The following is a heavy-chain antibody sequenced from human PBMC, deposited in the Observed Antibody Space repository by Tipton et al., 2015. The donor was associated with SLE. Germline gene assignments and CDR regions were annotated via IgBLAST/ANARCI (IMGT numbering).Heavy chain of an antibody. J-gene: IGHJ6*02. Sequence: SLRLSCAASGFTFSGSAMHWVRQASGKGLEWVGRIRSKANSYATAYAASVKGRFTISRDDSKNTAYLQMNSLKTEDTAVYYCLWNYVGMDVWGQGTTVTVSS. V-gene: IGHV3-73*01. CDR2: IRSKANSYAT. CDR1: GFTFSGSA. CDR3: LWNYVGMDV. D-gene: IGHD1-7*01.